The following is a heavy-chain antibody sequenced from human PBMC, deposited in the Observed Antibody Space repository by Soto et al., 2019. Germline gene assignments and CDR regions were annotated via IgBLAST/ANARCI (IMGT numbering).Heavy chain of an antibody. CDR1: GRAISSSGSY. CDR3: ARGRAVLRWSGRRDNWFDL. Sequence: SEILTFPGTVSGRAISSSGSYGSGIRQHPGRGLEWIGYTYSSGNIQYNPSLKTRVTISLDTFKKHCSLKLNSVTASCAAVYYRARGRAVLRWSGRRDNWFDLWGQGTLVTVSS. CDR2: TYSSGNI. V-gene: IGHV4-31*02. J-gene: IGHJ5*02. D-gene: IGHD3-3*01.